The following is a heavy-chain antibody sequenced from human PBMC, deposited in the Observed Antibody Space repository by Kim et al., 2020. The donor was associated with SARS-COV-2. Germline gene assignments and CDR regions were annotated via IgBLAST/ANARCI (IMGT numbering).Heavy chain of an antibody. V-gene: IGHV1-2*02. D-gene: IGHD1-26*01. J-gene: IGHJ4*02. Sequence: ASVKVSCKASGYTFTGYYMHWVRQAPGQGLEWMGWINPNSGGTNYAQKFQGRVTMTRDTSISTAYMELSRLRSDDTAVYYCARAGGWELLESGFDYWGQGTLVTVSS. CDR2: INPNSGGT. CDR3: ARAGGWELLESGFDY. CDR1: GYTFTGYY.